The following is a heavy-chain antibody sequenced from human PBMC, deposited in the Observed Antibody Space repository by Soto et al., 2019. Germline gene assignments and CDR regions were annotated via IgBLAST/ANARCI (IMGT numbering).Heavy chain of an antibody. J-gene: IGHJ6*02. CDR2: VSLDSDTI. CDR3: ARLYYDYV. V-gene: IGHV3-48*02. D-gene: IGHD3-3*01. Sequence: GGSLRLSCRASGYDFRTYSMNWVRQAPGQGLEWIAYVSLDSDTIQYADSVKDRFTISRDDAENSLYLQMDSLRDEDTATYYCARLYYDYVWGQGTTVTVSS. CDR1: GYDFRTYS.